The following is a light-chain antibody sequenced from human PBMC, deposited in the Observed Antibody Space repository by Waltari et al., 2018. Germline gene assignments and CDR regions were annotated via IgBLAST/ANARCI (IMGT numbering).Light chain of an antibody. CDR2: EDY. CDR3: HVWDSNTGV. Sequence: SYELPLTPSVSVSPGQTATISCSGVNLDNKYVSWYQQKAGQSPVRVIYEDYKRPSGIPERFSGSSSGNTATLTISETQAVDEADYYCHVWDSNTGVFGGGTKLTVL. J-gene: IGLJ3*02. CDR1: NLDNKY. V-gene: IGLV3-1*01.